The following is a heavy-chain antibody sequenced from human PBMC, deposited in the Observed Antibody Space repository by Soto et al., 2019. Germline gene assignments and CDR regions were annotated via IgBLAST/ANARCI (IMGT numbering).Heavy chain of an antibody. V-gene: IGHV4-30-2*01. Sequence: QLQLQESGSGLVKPSQTLSLTCAVSGGSISSGGYSWSWIRQPPGKGLEWIGYIYHSGSTYYNPSLKRRVTISGDRSKTQFSLKLSSVTAADTAVYYCARVGVPAAQTGWGFDYWGQGTLVTVSS. CDR2: IYHSGST. D-gene: IGHD2-2*01. CDR3: ARVGVPAAQTGWGFDY. J-gene: IGHJ4*02. CDR1: GGSISSGGYS.